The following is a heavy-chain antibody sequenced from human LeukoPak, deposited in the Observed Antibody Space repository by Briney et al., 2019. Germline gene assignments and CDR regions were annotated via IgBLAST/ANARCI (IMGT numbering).Heavy chain of an antibody. CDR1: GGSFSGYY. CDR2: INHSGST. V-gene: IGHV4-34*01. D-gene: IGHD6-13*01. CDR3: ARGVGIAAAGTGLFFTYNWFDP. Sequence: PSETLSLTCAVYGGSFSGYYWSWIRQPPGKGLEWIGEINHSGSTNYNPSLKSRVTISVDTSKNQFSLKLSSVTAADTAVYYCARGVGIAAAGTGLFFTYNWFDPWGQGTLVTVSS. J-gene: IGHJ5*02.